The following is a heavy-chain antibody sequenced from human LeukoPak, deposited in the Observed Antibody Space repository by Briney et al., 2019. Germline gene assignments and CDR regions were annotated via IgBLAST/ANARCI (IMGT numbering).Heavy chain of an antibody. CDR3: AGTSIAAAGTSWFDP. CDR1: GFTVSSNY. D-gene: IGHD6-13*01. CDR2: IYSGGST. Sequence: GGSLRLSCAASGFTVSSNYMSWVRQAPGKGLEWVSVIYSGGSTYYADSVKGRFTISRHNSKNTLYLQMNSLRAEDTAVYYCAGTSIAAAGTSWFDPWGQGALVTVSS. J-gene: IGHJ5*02. V-gene: IGHV3-53*04.